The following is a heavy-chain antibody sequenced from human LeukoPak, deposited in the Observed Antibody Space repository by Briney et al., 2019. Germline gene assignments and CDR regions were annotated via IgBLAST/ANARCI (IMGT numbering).Heavy chain of an antibody. V-gene: IGHV4-59*12. D-gene: IGHD6-19*01. CDR2: IYYSGST. CDR3: ARGIAVAGKGDLDY. Sequence: SETLSLTCTVSGGSISSYYWSWIRQPPGKGLEWIGYIYYSGSTNYNPSLKSRVTISVDTSKNQFSLKLSSVTAADTAVYYCARGIAVAGKGDLDYWGQGTLVTVSS. J-gene: IGHJ4*02. CDR1: GGSISSYY.